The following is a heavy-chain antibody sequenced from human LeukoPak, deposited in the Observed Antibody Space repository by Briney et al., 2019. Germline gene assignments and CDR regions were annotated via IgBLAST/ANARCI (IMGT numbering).Heavy chain of an antibody. J-gene: IGHJ4*02. CDR1: GFTFSDYY. Sequence: PGGSLRLSCAASGFTFSDYYMSWIRQAPGKGLEWISYISSSGHIIYYAESVKGRFTISRDNAKNSLYLQMNSLRGEDTAVYYCARGEGSYSPFDCWGQGTLVTVSS. CDR2: ISSSGHII. V-gene: IGHV3-11*04. CDR3: ARGEGSYSPFDC. D-gene: IGHD1-26*01.